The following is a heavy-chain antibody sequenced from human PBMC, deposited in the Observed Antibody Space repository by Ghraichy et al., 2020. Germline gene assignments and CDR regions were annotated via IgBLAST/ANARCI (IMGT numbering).Heavy chain of an antibody. D-gene: IGHD3-3*01. Sequence: SETLSLTCTVSGGSISSYYWSWIRQPPGKGLEWIGYIYYSGSTNYNPSLKSRVTISVDTSKNQFSLKLSSVTAADTAVYYCARHHPPHYDFWSGYYENNWFDPWGQGTLVTVSS. CDR3: ARHHPPHYDFWSGYYENNWFDP. CDR2: IYYSGST. J-gene: IGHJ5*02. V-gene: IGHV4-59*08. CDR1: GGSISSYY.